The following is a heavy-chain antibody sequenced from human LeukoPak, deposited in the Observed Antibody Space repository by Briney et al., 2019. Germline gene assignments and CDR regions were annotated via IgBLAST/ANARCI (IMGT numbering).Heavy chain of an antibody. CDR2: ISAYNGNT. D-gene: IGHD3-10*01. Sequence: AAVKVSLKSSGYTFTSYGYSWVRQPPGQGLEWMGWISAYNGNTNYAQKLQGRVTMTTDTSTSTAYMELRSLRSDDTAVYYCARDLQYYYGSGSYWYFQHWGQGTLVTVSS. V-gene: IGHV1-18*04. J-gene: IGHJ1*01. CDR3: ARDLQYYYGSGSYWYFQH. CDR1: GYTFTSYG.